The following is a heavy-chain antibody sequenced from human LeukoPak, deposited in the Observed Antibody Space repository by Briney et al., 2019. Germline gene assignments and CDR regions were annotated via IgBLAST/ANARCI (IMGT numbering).Heavy chain of an antibody. D-gene: IGHD3-22*01. CDR1: GFTFSNYW. J-gene: IGHJ4*02. V-gene: IGHV3-7*01. CDR2: IRQDGREK. Sequence: PGGSLRLSCVASGFTFSNYWVTWVRQAPGKGLEWVANIRQDGREKDYVDSAKGRFTISRDNGKNSLYLQMSSLRAEDTAVYYRARVGFDNSGYYGYYWGQGTLVIVSS. CDR3: ARVGFDNSGYYGYY.